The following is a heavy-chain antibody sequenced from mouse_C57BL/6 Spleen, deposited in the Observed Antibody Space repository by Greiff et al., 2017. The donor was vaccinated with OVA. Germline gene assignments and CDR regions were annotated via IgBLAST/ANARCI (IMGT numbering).Heavy chain of an antibody. CDR2: INPNNGGT. Sequence: EVQLQQSGPELVKPGASVKISCKASGYTFTDYYMNWVKQSHGKSLEWIGDINPNNGGTSYNQKFKGKATLTVDKSSSTAYMALLSLTSEDSAVYYCARRDYGSSYDFDYWGQGTTLTVSS. D-gene: IGHD1-1*01. CDR3: ARRDYGSSYDFDY. V-gene: IGHV1-26*01. CDR1: GYTFTDYY. J-gene: IGHJ2*01.